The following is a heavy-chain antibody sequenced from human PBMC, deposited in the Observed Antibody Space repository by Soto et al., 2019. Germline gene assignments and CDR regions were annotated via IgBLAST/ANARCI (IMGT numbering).Heavy chain of an antibody. CDR2: MNPNSGNT. Sequence: QVQLVQSGAEVKKPGASVKVSCKASGYTFTSYDINWVRQATGQGLEWMGWMNPNSGNTGHAQKFQGRVTITRNTSISTAHMARSSPRSADPAVYYCASTLYGDTVDYWGQGTLVTVSS. CDR3: ASTLYGDTVDY. V-gene: IGHV1-8*01. J-gene: IGHJ4*02. CDR1: GYTFTSYD. D-gene: IGHD4-17*01.